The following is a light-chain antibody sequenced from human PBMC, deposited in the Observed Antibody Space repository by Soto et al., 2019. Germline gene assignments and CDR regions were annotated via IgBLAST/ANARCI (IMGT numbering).Light chain of an antibody. CDR1: QSVRNN. CDR3: QQHDVWPAT. J-gene: IGKJ1*01. V-gene: IGKV3-15*01. CDR2: EAS. Sequence: EIVMTQSPATLSLSPGARFTLSCRASQSVRNNLAWYQQKPGQAPRLLIYEASIRATGVPARFSGSGYGTEFTLIISSLQSEDSAVYYCQQHDVWPATFGQGTRWIS.